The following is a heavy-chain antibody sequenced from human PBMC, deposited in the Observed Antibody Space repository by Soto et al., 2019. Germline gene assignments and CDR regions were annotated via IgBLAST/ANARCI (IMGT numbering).Heavy chain of an antibody. Sequence: QVQLQESRPGLVKPSQTLSLTCTVSGGPFSSGGYYWSWIRQEPGKGLEWIGYIHQNGDTSYNPSVKSRVTISTDTSKTQFSLKLSSVTAADTAVYYCARGDSTVSAVFDYWGQGMLVTVSS. CDR1: GGPFSSGGYY. D-gene: IGHD4-17*01. V-gene: IGHV4-31*03. J-gene: IGHJ4*02. CDR3: ARGDSTVSAVFDY. CDR2: IHQNGDT.